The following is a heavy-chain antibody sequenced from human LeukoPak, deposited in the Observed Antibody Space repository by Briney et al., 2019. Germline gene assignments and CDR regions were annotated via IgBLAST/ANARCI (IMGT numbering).Heavy chain of an antibody. J-gene: IGHJ4*02. Sequence: ASVKVSCKASGYTFTGYYMHWVRQAPGQGLEWRGWINPNSGGTNYAQKFQGRVTMTRDTSISTAYMELSRLRSDDTAVYYCARGLVDTAMVPNDYWGQGTLVTVSS. CDR2: INPNSGGT. CDR1: GYTFTGYY. CDR3: ARGLVDTAMVPNDY. V-gene: IGHV1-2*02. D-gene: IGHD5-18*01.